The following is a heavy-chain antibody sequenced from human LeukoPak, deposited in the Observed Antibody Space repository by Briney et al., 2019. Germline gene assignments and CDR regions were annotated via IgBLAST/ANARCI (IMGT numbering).Heavy chain of an antibody. CDR1: GVTFSSYG. D-gene: IGHD2-15*01. CDR3: ARGPLGGSPPPPRDY. Sequence: GGALRLSCAASGVTFSSYGMHWVCQAPGKGVGRGAVICYEGSKKNYADSVKGGFTISRDNSKNTLYLQMNSLRAEDTAVYYCARGPLGGSPPPPRDYWGQGTLVTVSS. J-gene: IGHJ4*02. CDR2: ICYEGSKK. V-gene: IGHV3-33*01.